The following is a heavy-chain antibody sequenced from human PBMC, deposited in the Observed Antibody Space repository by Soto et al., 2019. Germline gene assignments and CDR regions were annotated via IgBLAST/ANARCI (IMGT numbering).Heavy chain of an antibody. CDR1: GYSFTSYW. CDR2: IYPYDSDT. V-gene: IGHV5-51*01. J-gene: IGHJ4*01. D-gene: IGHD2-2*01. CDR3: ARHLVGSTRGNFDY. Sequence: GSLKISCTTSGYSFTSYWIGWVRQMPGKGMEWMGNIYPYDSDTRYSPSFQGQVTISADTSITTAYLQWSGLRASDTAMYFCARHLVGSTRGNFDYWGQGTLVTVSS.